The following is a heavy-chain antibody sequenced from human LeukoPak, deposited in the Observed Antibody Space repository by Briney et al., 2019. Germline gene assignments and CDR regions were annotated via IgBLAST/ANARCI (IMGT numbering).Heavy chain of an antibody. CDR2: ISAGGGST. CDR1: GFTFSSYA. CDR3: AKALWGTSFYGMDV. J-gene: IGHJ6*02. Sequence: PGGSLRLSCAASGFTFSSYAMSWVRQAPGKGLEWVSTISAGGGSTYYADSVKGRFTISRDNSKNTLYLQMNSLRAEDTAVYYCAKALWGTSFYGMDVWGQGTTVTVSS. V-gene: IGHV3-23*01. D-gene: IGHD2-2*01.